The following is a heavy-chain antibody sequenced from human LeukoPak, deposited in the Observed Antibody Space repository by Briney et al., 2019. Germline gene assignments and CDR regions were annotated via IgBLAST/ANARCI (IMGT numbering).Heavy chain of an antibody. CDR3: ARHGGRYYGSVRNWFDP. Sequence: SETLSLTCAVYGGSFSGYYWSWIRQPPGKGLEWIGEINHSGSTNYNPSLKSRVTISVDTSKNQFSLKLSSVTAADTAVHYCARHGGRYYGSVRNWFDPWGQGTLVTVSS. V-gene: IGHV4-34*01. D-gene: IGHD3-10*01. CDR1: GGSFSGYY. J-gene: IGHJ5*02. CDR2: INHSGST.